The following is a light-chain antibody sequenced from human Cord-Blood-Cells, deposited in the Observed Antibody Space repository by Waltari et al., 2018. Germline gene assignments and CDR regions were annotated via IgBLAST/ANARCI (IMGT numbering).Light chain of an antibody. Sequence: EIVLTQSPGTLSLSPGERATLSCRASQSVSSSYLAWYQQKPGQAPRLLSYGASRRATGIPDRVSGSGSGTDFTLTISRLEPEDFAVYYCQQYGSSYTFGRGTKLEIK. V-gene: IGKV3-20*01. CDR1: QSVSSSY. J-gene: IGKJ2*01. CDR3: QQYGSSYT. CDR2: GAS.